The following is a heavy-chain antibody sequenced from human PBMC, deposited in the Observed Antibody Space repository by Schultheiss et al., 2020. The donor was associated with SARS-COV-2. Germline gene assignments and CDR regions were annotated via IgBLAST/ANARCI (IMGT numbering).Heavy chain of an antibody. CDR3: ARTYQLLWGLATKNYYYYYMDV. CDR2: INHSGST. D-gene: IGHD2-2*01. Sequence: SETLSLTCAVYGGSFSGYYWSWIRQPPGKGLEWIGEINHSGSTNYNPSLKSRVTISVDTSKNQFSLRLNSVTAADTAVYYCARTYQLLWGLATKNYYYYYMDVWGKGTTVTVSS. J-gene: IGHJ6*03. V-gene: IGHV4-34*01. CDR1: GGSFSGYY.